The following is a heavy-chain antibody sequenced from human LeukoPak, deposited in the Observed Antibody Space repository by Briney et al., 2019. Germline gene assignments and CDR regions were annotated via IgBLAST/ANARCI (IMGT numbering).Heavy chain of an antibody. Sequence: ASVTVSCKGSGYPSTSYGLSWVRQAPGQGHEWMGWISAHNGNTNYAHKLQGRVTMTTDTSTSTAYMELRSLRSDDTAVYYCARVSGWFGELFPPYFDYWGQGTLVTVSS. J-gene: IGHJ4*02. CDR1: GYPSTSYG. CDR3: ARVSGWFGELFPPYFDY. V-gene: IGHV1-18*01. D-gene: IGHD3-10*01. CDR2: ISAHNGNT.